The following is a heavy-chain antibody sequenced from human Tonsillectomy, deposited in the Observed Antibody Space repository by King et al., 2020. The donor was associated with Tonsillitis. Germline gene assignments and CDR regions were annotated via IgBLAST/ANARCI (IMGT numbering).Heavy chain of an antibody. CDR2: IFSNDDK. CDR1: GSSLSNARMG. V-gene: IGHV2-26*01. D-gene: IGHD3-22*01. J-gene: IGHJ4*02. Sequence: VTLKESGPVLVKPTETLTLTCTVSGSSLSNARMGVSWIRQPPGKALEWLAHIFSNDDKSYSTLLKSRPTLSKDTPKSQVVLSLTNMHPVDTAKYYCARYYYDSSGYYNGYFDYWGQGTLVTVSS. CDR3: ARYYYDSSGYYNGYFDY.